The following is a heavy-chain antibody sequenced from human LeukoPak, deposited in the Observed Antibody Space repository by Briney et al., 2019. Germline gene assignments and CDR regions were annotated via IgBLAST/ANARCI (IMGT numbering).Heavy chain of an antibody. V-gene: IGHV4-34*01. Sequence: SETLFLTCAVYGGSFSGYYWSWIRQPPGKGLEWIGEINHSGSTNYNPSLKSRVTISVDTSKNQFSLKLSSVTAADTAVYYCARGPYSSGWYEARKYYFDYWGQGTLVTVSS. J-gene: IGHJ4*02. CDR3: ARGPYSSGWYEARKYYFDY. CDR1: GGSFSGYY. D-gene: IGHD6-19*01. CDR2: INHSGST.